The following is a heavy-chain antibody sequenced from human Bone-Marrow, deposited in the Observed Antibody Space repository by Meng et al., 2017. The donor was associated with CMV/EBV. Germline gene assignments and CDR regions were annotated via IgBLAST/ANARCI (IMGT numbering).Heavy chain of an antibody. J-gene: IGHJ5*02. V-gene: IGHV4-39*07. CDR1: GGSISSSSYY. CDR2: IYYSGST. D-gene: IGHD1-26*01. CDR3: AREWELLVNWFDP. Sequence: SETLSLTCTVSGGSISSSSYYWGWIRQPPGKGLEWIGSIYYSGSTYYNPSLKSRVTISVDTSKNQFSLKLSSVTAADTAVYYCAREWELLVNWFDPWGQGTRVTVSS.